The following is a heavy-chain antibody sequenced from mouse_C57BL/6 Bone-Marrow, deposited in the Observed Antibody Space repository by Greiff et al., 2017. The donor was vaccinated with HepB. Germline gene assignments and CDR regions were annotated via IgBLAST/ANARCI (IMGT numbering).Heavy chain of an antibody. Sequence: QVQLQQSGAELAKPGASVKLSCKASGYTFTSYWMHWVKQRPGQGLEWIGYINPSSGYTKSNQKFKDKATLTADKSSSTAYMQLSSRTYEDSAVYYCARWESPYFDVWGTVTTVTVSS. CDR3: ARWESPYFDV. J-gene: IGHJ1*03. CDR1: GYTFTSYW. D-gene: IGHD4-1*01. V-gene: IGHV1-7*01. CDR2: INPSSGYT.